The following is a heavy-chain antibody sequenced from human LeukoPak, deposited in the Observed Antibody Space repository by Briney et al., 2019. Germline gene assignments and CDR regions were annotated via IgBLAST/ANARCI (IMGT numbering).Heavy chain of an antibody. CDR1: GYTFTRNT. V-gene: IGHV1-3*03. CDR2: INGGNGNT. Sequence: GASVKVSCKASGYTFTRNTMHWVRLAPGERLEWMGWINGGNGNTKYSQEFQGRVTFTRDTSTSTAYMELSRLRSEDMAVYYCARESSFGVVNPTSRTKYYYHYMDVWGKGTTVTVSS. D-gene: IGHD3-3*01. CDR3: ARESSFGVVNPTSRTKYYYHYMDV. J-gene: IGHJ6*03.